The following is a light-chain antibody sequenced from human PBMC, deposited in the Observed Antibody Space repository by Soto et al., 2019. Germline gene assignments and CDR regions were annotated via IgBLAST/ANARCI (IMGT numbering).Light chain of an antibody. V-gene: IGKV1-9*01. CDR3: QXXXXXPLT. J-gene: IGKJ3*01. CDR1: QAISTY. CDR2: AAS. Sequence: DIQLTQSPSFLSASVGDRVTITCRASQAISTYFAWYQQKPGEAPKLLIYAASRLQSGVPSRFSGGGSGTEFTLTIXXXXXXDFATYYCQXXXXXPLTFGPG.